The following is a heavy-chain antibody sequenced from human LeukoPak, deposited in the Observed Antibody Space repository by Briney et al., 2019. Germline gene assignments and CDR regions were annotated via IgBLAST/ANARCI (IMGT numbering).Heavy chain of an antibody. CDR2: ISGSGGST. CDR1: GFTFSSYA. J-gene: IGHJ4*02. V-gene: IGHV3-23*01. Sequence: GGSLRLSCAASGFTFSSYAMSWVRQAPGKGLEWVSAISGSGGSTYYADSVKGRFTISRDNSKNTLYLQMNSLRAEDTAVYYCAKAAVDTTMVTGVIDYWGQGTLVTVSS. D-gene: IGHD5-18*01. CDR3: AKAAVDTTMVTGVIDY.